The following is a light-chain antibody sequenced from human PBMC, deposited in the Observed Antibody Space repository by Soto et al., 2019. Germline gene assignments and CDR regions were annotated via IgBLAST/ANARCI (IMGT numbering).Light chain of an antibody. CDR2: KDT. CDR1: GLPKQY. V-gene: IGLV3-25*02. Sequence: SYELTQPPSVPVSPRQTTWITCSGEGLPKQYAHWYQQKPGQAPVLVIYKDTERPSGIPERFSGFSSGTTVTLTISGVQAEDEADYFCQSADTSGTYVLFGGGTKLTVL. J-gene: IGLJ2*01. CDR3: QSADTSGTYVL.